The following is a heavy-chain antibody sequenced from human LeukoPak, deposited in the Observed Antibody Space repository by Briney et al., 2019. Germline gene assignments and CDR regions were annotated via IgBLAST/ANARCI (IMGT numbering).Heavy chain of an antibody. Sequence: PGGSLRLSCAASGFAFSDFSMNWVRQAPGKGLEWVSSISGTGDSTYYADAVKGRFTISRDNSKNTLYLQMNSLRAEDTAVYYCVEDVVVIVAAKPGIWGQGTLVTVSS. CDR2: ISGTGDST. V-gene: IGHV3-23*01. J-gene: IGHJ4*02. CDR3: VEDVVVIVAAKPGI. CDR1: GFAFSDFS. D-gene: IGHD2-15*01.